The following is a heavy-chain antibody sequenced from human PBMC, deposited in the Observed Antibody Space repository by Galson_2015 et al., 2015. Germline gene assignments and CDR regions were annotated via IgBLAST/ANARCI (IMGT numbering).Heavy chain of an antibody. J-gene: IGHJ4*02. D-gene: IGHD6-13*01. Sequence: SLRTSCAASGFTFSSYAMHWVRQAPGKGLEWVAVLSYDGSNKYYADSVKCRFTISRDNSKNTLYLQMNSLRAEDTAVYYCARDAVGGAAARPGGYFDYWGQGTLVTVSS. V-gene: IGHV3-30-3*01. CDR3: ARDAVGGAAARPGGYFDY. CDR1: GFTFSSYA. CDR2: LSYDGSNK.